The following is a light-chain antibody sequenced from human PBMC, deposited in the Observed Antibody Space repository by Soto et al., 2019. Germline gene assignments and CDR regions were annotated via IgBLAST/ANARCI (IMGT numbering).Light chain of an antibody. J-gene: IGLJ1*01. CDR1: SSDVGGYNY. CDR2: DVS. CDR3: CSSAGCPRYV. V-gene: IGLV2-11*01. Sequence: QSVLTQPRSVSGSPGQSVTISCTGTSSDVGGYNYVSWYQQHPGKAPKVMIYDVSERPSGVPDRFSGSKSGNTASLTISGLQAEDEADYYCCSSAGCPRYVFGTGTKVTVL.